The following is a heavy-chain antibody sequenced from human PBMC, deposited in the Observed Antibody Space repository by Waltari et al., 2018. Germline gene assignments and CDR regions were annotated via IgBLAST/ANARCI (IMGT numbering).Heavy chain of an antibody. V-gene: IGHV3-30*02. CDR1: GLPFSSYG. Sequence: QVQLVESGGGVVQPGGSLRLSWEASGLPFSSYGTPWARQAPGQGLEWVACIRYDGSNKYYADSVKGRFTISRDNSKNTLYLQMNSLRAEDTAVYYCAKDRSYYDSSGTGGMDVWGKGTTVTVSS. D-gene: IGHD3-22*01. CDR2: IRYDGSNK. CDR3: AKDRSYYDSSGTGGMDV. J-gene: IGHJ6*04.